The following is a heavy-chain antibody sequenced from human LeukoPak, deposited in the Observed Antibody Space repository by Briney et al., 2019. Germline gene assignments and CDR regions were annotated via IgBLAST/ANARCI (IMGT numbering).Heavy chain of an antibody. J-gene: IGHJ5*02. CDR3: ARDAAITIFGERGVDP. V-gene: IGHV4-39*07. D-gene: IGHD3-3*01. CDR2: IYYSGST. CDR1: GGSISSSSYY. Sequence: SETLSLTCTVSGGSISSSSYYWGWIRQPPGKGLEWIGSIYYSGSTYYNPSLKSRVTISVDRSKNQFSLKLSSVTAADTAVYYRARDAAITIFGERGVDPWGQGTLVTVSS.